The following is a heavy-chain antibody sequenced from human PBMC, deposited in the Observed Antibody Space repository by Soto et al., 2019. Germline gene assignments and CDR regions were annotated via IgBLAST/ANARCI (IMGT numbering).Heavy chain of an antibody. D-gene: IGHD6-25*01. Sequence: SETLSLTCAVYGGSFSCYYWGWIRQPAGRGMEWVGHINHRGGSNQNPSLKSRIIISVDTSKNQFTLKLKSVTAADTAVYYCARGIATIPAVQGDAPDNCYFDSWGLGTRVTVSS. CDR3: ARGIATIPAVQGDAPDNCYFDS. V-gene: IGHV4-34*01. CDR1: GGSFSCYY. CDR2: INHRGGS. J-gene: IGHJ4*02.